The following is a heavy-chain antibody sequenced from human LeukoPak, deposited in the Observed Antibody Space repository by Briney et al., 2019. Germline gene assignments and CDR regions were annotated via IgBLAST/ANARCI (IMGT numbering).Heavy chain of an antibody. CDR1: GFNFNDYW. CDR3: VRGXYDFSSVYPYVMGV. CDR2: XXQGGGEE. J-gene: IGHJ6*02. Sequence: GGSLRLSCTASGFNFNDYWMTWIRQAPGKXLXXXXXXXQGGGEEHYXXXXXXXXXXXXXNVKSSGYXHINGLRGADTAVYYCVRGXYDFSSVYPYVMGVWGQGTTVIVSS. D-gene: IGHD3-3*01. V-gene: IGHV3-7*03.